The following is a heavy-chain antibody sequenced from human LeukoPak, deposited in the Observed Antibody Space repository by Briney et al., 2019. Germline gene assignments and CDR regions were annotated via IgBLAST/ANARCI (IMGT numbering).Heavy chain of an antibody. CDR3: ARGGGYSYGYAFDY. CDR1: GFTFSSYW. CDR2: ISSSSSTI. Sequence: GGSLRLSCAAYGFTFSSYWMHWVRQAPGKGLEWVSYISSSSSTIYYADSVKGRFTISRDNAKNSLYLQMNSLRAEDTAVYYCARGGGYSYGYAFDYWGQGTLVIVSS. V-gene: IGHV3-48*01. J-gene: IGHJ4*02. D-gene: IGHD5-18*01.